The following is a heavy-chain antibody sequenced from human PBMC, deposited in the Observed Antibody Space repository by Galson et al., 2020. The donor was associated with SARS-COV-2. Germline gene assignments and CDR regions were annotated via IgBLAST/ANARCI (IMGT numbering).Heavy chain of an antibody. Sequence: GESLKISCKGSGYSFTSYWIGWVRQMPGKGLEWMGIIYPGDSDTRYSPSFQGQVTISADKSISTAYLQWSSLKASDTAMYYCARGGMHYDDSSGYFFDYWGQGTLVTVSS. CDR2: IYPGDSDT. CDR1: GYSFTSYW. D-gene: IGHD3-22*01. CDR3: ARGGMHYDDSSGYFFDY. V-gene: IGHV5-51*01. J-gene: IGHJ4*02.